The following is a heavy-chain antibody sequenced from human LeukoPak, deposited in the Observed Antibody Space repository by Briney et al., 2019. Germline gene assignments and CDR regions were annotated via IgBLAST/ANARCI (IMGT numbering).Heavy chain of an antibody. V-gene: IGHV4-61*02. CDR1: GGSISSGSYY. J-gene: IGHJ5*02. Sequence: KTSETLALTCTVSGGSISSGSYYWSWIRQPAGKGLEWIRRIYTSGSTNYNPSLKSRVTISVDTSKNQFSLKLSSVTAADTAVYYCAREIVGATTTPRWFDPWGQGTLVTVSS. CDR2: IYTSGST. D-gene: IGHD1-26*01. CDR3: AREIVGATTTPRWFDP.